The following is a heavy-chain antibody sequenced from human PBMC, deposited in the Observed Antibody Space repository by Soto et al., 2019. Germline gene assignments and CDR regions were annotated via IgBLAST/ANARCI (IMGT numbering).Heavy chain of an antibody. V-gene: IGHV3-7*01. CDR3: ARGDGYFYDSSGYYGGPVYFDY. CDR2: IKQDGSDK. CDR1: GFTFSTYW. J-gene: IGHJ4*02. D-gene: IGHD3-22*01. Sequence: HPGGSLRLSCAASGFTFSTYWMSWVRQAPGKGLEWVANIKQDGSDKYYVDSVKGRFTISRDNAKNSLYLQMNSLRAEDTAVYYCARGDGYFYDSSGYYGGPVYFDYWGQGTLVTVS.